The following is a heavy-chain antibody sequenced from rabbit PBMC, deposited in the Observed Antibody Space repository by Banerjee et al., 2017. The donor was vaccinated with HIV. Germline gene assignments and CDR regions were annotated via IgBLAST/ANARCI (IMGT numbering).Heavy chain of an antibody. J-gene: IGHJ4*01. CDR3: ARDLGGIDNL. Sequence: QEQLEESGGDLVKPGASLTLTCTASGFTLSSSYWIYWVRQAPGKGLEWIGCIYTSSGNTWYASWAKGRFTISKTSSTTVTLQMTSLTAADTATYFCARDLGGIDNLWGQGTLVTVS. CDR1: GFTLSSSYW. D-gene: IGHD1-1*01. V-gene: IGHV1S45*01. CDR2: IYTSSGNT.